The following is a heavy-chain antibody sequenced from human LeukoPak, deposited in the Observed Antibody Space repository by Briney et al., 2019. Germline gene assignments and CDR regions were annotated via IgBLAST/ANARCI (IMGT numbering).Heavy chain of an antibody. D-gene: IGHD3-3*01. CDR2: LRYDGSNK. Sequence: PGGSLRLSCAASGFTFSEYGMHWVRQAPGKGLEWLAFLRYDGSNKSYADSVKGRFTISRDNSKNTLYLQMNSLRAEDTAVYYCARRSDDFWSGYFNWGQGTLVTVSS. J-gene: IGHJ4*02. V-gene: IGHV3-30*02. CDR3: ARRSDDFWSGYFN. CDR1: GFTFSEYG.